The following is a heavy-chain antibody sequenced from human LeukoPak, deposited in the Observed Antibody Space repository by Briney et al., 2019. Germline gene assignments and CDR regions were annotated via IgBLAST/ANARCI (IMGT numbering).Heavy chain of an antibody. Sequence: GGSLRLSCAASGFSFTDAWMAWVRQAPGKGPEWVGRIKSISAGGTTDYIAAVKGIFNISRDDSKNKLYLQMNSLKTEDTGTYYCVTPPDWGPGTLVTVSS. J-gene: IGHJ4*02. CDR1: GFSFTDAW. CDR2: IKSISAGGTT. CDR3: VTPPD. V-gene: IGHV3-15*01.